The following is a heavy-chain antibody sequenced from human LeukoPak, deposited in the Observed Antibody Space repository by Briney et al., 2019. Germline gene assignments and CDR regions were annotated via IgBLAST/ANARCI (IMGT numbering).Heavy chain of an antibody. CDR1: GGTFDNSA. V-gene: IGHV1-69*04. J-gene: IGHJ6*02. Sequence: GALVKVSCKASGGTFDNSAINWVRQAPGQGLEWMGRIIPILNIPNYAQKSQGRVTIAADKSTSTAYMELSSLRSDDTAVYYCAREKMEVGYYGLDVWGQGTTVTVSS. CDR2: IIPILNIP. CDR3: AREKMEVGYYGLDV. D-gene: IGHD1-1*01.